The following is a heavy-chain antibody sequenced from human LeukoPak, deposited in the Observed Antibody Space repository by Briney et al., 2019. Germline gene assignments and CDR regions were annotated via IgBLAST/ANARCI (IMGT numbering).Heavy chain of an antibody. CDR3: ARVGINGYNVYWFDP. D-gene: IGHD5-24*01. V-gene: IGHV1-2*02. Sequence: RASVMVSRKASGYTFTDYFMHWVRQAPGQGLEWMGWINPNSGGTNYAQKFQGRVTMTRDTSISTAYMELSRLRSDDTAVYYCARVGINGYNVYWFDPWGQGTLVTVSS. CDR2: INPNSGGT. J-gene: IGHJ5*02. CDR1: GYTFTDYF.